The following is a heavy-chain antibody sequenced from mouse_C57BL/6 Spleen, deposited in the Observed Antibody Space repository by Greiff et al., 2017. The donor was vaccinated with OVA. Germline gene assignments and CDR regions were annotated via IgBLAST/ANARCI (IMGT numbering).Heavy chain of an antibody. CDR3: ARMRTAQAKGYFDY. CDR2: IWWDDDK. CDR1: GFSLSTFGMG. V-gene: IGHV8-8*01. J-gene: IGHJ2*01. D-gene: IGHD3-2*02. Sequence: QVQLKQSGPGILQPSQTLSLTCSFSGFSLSTFGMGVGWFRQPSGKGLEWLAHIWWDDDKYYNPALKSRLTISKDTSKNQVFLKIANVDTADTATYYCARMRTAQAKGYFDYWGQGTTLTVSS.